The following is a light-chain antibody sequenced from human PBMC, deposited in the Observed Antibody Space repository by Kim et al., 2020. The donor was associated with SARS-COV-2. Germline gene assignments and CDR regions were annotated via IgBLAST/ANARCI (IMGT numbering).Light chain of an antibody. Sequence: DIQMTQSPSTLATSVGDRVTITCRASQSISSWLAWYQQKPGKAPKLLIYDASSLQSGVPSRFSGSGSGTEFTLTISNLQPDDLATYNCQQYDSYPFTFGGGTKVDIK. CDR3: QQYDSYPFT. CDR2: DAS. V-gene: IGKV1-5*01. CDR1: QSISSW. J-gene: IGKJ4*01.